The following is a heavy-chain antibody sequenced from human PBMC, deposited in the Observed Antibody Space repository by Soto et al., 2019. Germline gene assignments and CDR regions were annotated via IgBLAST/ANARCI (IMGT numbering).Heavy chain of an antibody. CDR3: ARPTNPLYYSYGMDV. CDR1: GGTFSSYA. J-gene: IGHJ6*02. CDR2: IIPIFGTA. Sequence: QVQLVQSGAEVKKPGSSVKVSCKASGGTFSSYAISCVRQAPGQGLEWMGGIIPIFGTANYAQTFQGRVTNTAHEHKPAAYLALSSLRSELTAVSYCARPTNPLYYSYGMDVWGQGTTVTVSS. D-gene: IGHD1-1*01. V-gene: IGHV1-69*12.